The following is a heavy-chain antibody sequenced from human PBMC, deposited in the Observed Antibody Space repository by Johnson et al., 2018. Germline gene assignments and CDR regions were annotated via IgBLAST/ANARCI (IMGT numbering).Heavy chain of an antibody. V-gene: IGHV5-51*03. CDR2: IYPCDSDT. Sequence: VQLVQSGAEVKKPGESLKISCKASGYSFTIYWIGWVRQMPGKGLEWMGIIYPCDSDTRYNPSFQGQVTISADKSISTAYLQWSSLKASDTAIYYCAKTPHPYYYDSSGYHSWGQGTLVTFSS. D-gene: IGHD3-22*01. J-gene: IGHJ4*02. CDR3: AKTPHPYYYDSSGYHS. CDR1: GYSFTIYW.